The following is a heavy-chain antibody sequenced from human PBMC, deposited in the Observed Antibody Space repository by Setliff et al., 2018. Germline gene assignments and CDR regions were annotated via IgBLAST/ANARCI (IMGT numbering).Heavy chain of an antibody. J-gene: IGHJ6*03. CDR3: ARHKSNGSGSYPSLYMDV. Sequence: KPSETLSLTCTVSGDSISGDYWSWIRQPPGKGLEWVATIYYSGSTYSNPSLKSRLIISVDAPDNQFSVKLSSVTAADTAVYYCARHKSNGSGSYPSLYMDVWGKGIMVTVSS. CDR2: IYYSGST. CDR1: GDSISGDY. V-gene: IGHV4-59*04. D-gene: IGHD3-10*01.